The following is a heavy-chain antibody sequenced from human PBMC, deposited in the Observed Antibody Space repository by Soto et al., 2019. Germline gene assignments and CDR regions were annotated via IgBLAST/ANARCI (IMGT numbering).Heavy chain of an antibody. CDR3: AREGINNYNEYYFDS. J-gene: IGHJ4*02. CDR2: ISGRGNYT. CDR1: GFTFSTYS. D-gene: IGHD4-4*01. V-gene: IGHV3-21*01. Sequence: EMHLVESGGGLVKPGGSLRLSCAASGFTFSTYSMNWVRQAPGKGLEWVSSISGRGNYTHYADFLRGRFTISRDNAKTSLYLQMNSLRAEDTAVYYCAREGINNYNEYYFDSWGQGTVVTVSS.